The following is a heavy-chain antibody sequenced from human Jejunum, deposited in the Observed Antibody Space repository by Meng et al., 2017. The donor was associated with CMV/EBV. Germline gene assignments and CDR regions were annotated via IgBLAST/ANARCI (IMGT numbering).Heavy chain of an antibody. Sequence: GSPFSSYAMDGVRRTPGKGLEWVSSIGSSGRTIYFADSVRGRFTISRDNAKNSLYLQMNSLTGEDTAMYYCARGGWRFSFGSFDYWGQGALVTVSS. CDR3: ARGGWRFSFGSFDY. D-gene: IGHD5-18*01. CDR2: IGSSGRTI. J-gene: IGHJ4*02. V-gene: IGHV3-21*01. CDR1: GSPFSSYA.